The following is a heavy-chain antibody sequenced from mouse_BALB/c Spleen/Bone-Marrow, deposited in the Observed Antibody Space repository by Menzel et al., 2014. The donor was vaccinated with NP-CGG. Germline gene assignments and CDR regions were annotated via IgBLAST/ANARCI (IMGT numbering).Heavy chain of an antibody. V-gene: IGHV1-55*01. D-gene: IGHD3-1*01. CDR2: IYPGSGST. Sequence: VKLMESGAELMKPGTPVKLSCKASGYNFTSYWINWVKLRPGQGLEWIGDIYPGSGSTNYNEKFKSKATLTVDTSSSTAYMQLSSLASEDSALYYCARFSQLGLLAYWGQGTLVTVSA. CDR3: ARFSQLGLLAY. J-gene: IGHJ3*01. CDR1: GYNFTSYW.